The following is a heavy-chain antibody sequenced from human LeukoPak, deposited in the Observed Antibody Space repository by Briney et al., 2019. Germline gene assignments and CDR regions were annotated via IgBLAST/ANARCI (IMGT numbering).Heavy chain of an antibody. D-gene: IGHD1-26*01. Sequence: SETLSLTRTVSGGSISSGSYYWSWIRQPAGKGLEWIGRIYTSGSTNYNPSLKSRVTISVDTSKNQFSLKLSSVTAADAAVYYCARSGSYYSYYFDYWGQGTLVTVSS. CDR3: ARSGSYYSYYFDY. CDR1: GGSISSGSYY. V-gene: IGHV4-61*02. CDR2: IYTSGST. J-gene: IGHJ4*02.